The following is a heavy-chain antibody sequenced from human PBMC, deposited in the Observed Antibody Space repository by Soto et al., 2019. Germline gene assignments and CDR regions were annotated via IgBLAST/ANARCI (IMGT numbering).Heavy chain of an antibody. CDR1: GGPFSSFA. CDR2: IIPLDGTT. V-gene: IGHV1-69*01. D-gene: IGHD2-8*01. Sequence: QAQLVQSGAEVKKPGSSVKVSCTTSGGPFSSFAINWVRQAPGQGLEWMGGIIPLDGTTTYAEKIQGRVTITADPSTRTASMDLSSLTLEDTAVYYCARSFTKSRRGGVAFDYWGQGTLLTVSS. CDR3: ARSFTKSRRGGVAFDY. J-gene: IGHJ4*02.